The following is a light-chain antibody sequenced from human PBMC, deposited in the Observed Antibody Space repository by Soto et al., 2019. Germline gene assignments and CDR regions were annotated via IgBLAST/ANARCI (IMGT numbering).Light chain of an antibody. J-gene: IGKJ1*01. CDR2: AAS. V-gene: IGKV1-8*01. CDR3: QQYYSYPQT. CDR1: QGISSY. Sequence: AIRMTQSPSSLSASTGDRVTXTXXASQGISSYLAWYQQKPGKAPKLLIYAASTLQSGVPSRFSGSGSGTDFTLTISCLQSEDFATYYCQQYYSYPQTFGQGTKVDIK.